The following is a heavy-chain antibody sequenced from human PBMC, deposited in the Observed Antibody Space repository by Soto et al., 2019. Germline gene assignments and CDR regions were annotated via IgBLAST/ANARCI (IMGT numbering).Heavy chain of an antibody. CDR1: GFTFSSYV. CDR3: ARDARGSIAVAGTKDY. V-gene: IGHV3-30-3*01. J-gene: IGHJ4*02. D-gene: IGHD6-19*01. Sequence: QEQLVESGGGVVQPGRSLRLSCAASGFTFSSYVMHWVRQAPGKGLEWVTSISPDGSNKYYADSVKGRFTISRDNSKNTLYLQMNSLKVEDTALYYCARDARGSIAVAGTKDYWGQGTLVTVSS. CDR2: ISPDGSNK.